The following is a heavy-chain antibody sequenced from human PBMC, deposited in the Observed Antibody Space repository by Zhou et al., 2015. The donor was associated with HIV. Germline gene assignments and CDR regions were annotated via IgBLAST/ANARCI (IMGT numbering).Heavy chain of an antibody. D-gene: IGHD3-22*01. J-gene: IGHJ6*02. CDR1: GYTFTSYG. CDR2: ISAYNGNT. CDR3: ARDVFASGYYYEGLYYGMDV. V-gene: IGHV1-18*01. Sequence: QVQLVQSGAEVKKPRASVKVSCKASGYTFTSYGISWVRQAPGQGLEWMGWISAYNGNTNYAQKLQGRVTMTTDTSTSTAYMELRSLRSDDTAVYYCARDVFASGYYYEGLYYGMDVVGPRDHGHRLL.